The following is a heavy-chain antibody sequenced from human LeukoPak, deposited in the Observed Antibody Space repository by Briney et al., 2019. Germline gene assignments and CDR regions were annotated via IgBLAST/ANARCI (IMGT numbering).Heavy chain of an antibody. CDR1: GGSISSSKYY. CDR3: ARVYYSNSYDYWYFDL. V-gene: IGHV4-39*07. CDR2: IYYSGSA. J-gene: IGHJ2*01. D-gene: IGHD6-13*01. Sequence: PSETLSLTCTVSGGSISSSKYYWGWIRQPPGKGLEWIGSIYYSGSAYYNPSLKSRVTISVDTSKNQFSLKLTSVTAADTAVYYCARVYYSNSYDYWYFDLWGRGTLVTVSS.